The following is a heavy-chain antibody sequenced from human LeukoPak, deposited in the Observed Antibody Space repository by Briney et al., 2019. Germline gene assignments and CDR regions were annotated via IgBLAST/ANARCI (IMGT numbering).Heavy chain of an antibody. CDR1: GGTFSNYA. V-gene: IGHV1-69*01. D-gene: IGHD5-18*01. J-gene: IGHJ4*02. Sequence: GSSVKVSCKASGGTFSNYAINWVRQAPGQGLEWMGGITPIFGTANYLRKFQGRVTITADESTRTAYMELSRLRSEDTAIYYCARASSDDTAMATPFAYWGQGTLVTVSS. CDR2: ITPIFGTA. CDR3: ARASSDDTAMATPFAY.